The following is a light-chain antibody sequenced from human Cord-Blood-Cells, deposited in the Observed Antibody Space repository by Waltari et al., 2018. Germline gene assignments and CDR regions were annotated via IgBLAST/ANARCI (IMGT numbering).Light chain of an antibody. CDR2: QDS. Sequence: SYELTQPPSVSVSPGQTASITCSGDKLGEKYACWYQQKPGQAPVLVIYQDSKRPSGIPGRVAGSNSGNTATLTISGTQAMDEADYYCQAWDSSTVVFGGGTKLTVL. CDR1: KLGEKY. CDR3: QAWDSSTVV. J-gene: IGLJ2*01. V-gene: IGLV3-1*01.